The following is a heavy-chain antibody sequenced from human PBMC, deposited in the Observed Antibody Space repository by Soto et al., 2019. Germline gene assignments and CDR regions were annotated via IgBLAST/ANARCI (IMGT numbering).Heavy chain of an antibody. V-gene: IGHV4-59*08. J-gene: IGHJ4*02. CDR2: IYYSGST. CDR3: ARHSRLAAAGSFDY. D-gene: IGHD6-13*01. CDR1: GGPISSYY. Sequence: PSETLSLTSTASGGPISSYYWSWIRQPPGKGLEWIGYIYYSGSTNYNPSLKSRVTISVDTSKNQFSLKLSSVTAADTAVYYCARHSRLAAAGSFDYWGQGTLVTVSS.